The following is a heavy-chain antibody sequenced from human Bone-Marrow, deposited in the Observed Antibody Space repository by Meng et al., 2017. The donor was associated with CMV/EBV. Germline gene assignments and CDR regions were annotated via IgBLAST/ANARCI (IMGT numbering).Heavy chain of an antibody. V-gene: IGHV4-39*07. CDR1: GGSVSSGTYS. J-gene: IGHJ6*02. D-gene: IGHD7-27*01. Sequence: SETLSLTCTVSGGSVSSGTYSWSWIRQPPGKGLEWIGEINHSGSTNYNPSLKSRVTISVDTSKNQFSLKLSSVTAADTAVYYCARGRLGISRLRYYGMDVWGQGTTVTVSS. CDR2: INHSGST. CDR3: ARGRLGISRLRYYGMDV.